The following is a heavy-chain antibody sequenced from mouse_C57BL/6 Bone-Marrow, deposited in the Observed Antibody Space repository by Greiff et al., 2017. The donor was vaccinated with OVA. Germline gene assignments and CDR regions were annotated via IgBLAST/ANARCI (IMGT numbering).Heavy chain of an antibody. D-gene: IGHD1-1*01. CDR3: TREDYYYGIDY. Sequence: DVMLVESGEGLVKPGGSLKLSCAASGFTFSSYAMSWVRQTPEKRLEWVAYISSGGDYIYYADTVKGRFTISRDNARNTLYLQMSSLKSEDTAMYYCTREDYYYGIDYWGQGTTLTVSS. CDR1: GFTFSSYA. J-gene: IGHJ2*01. CDR2: ISSGGDYI. V-gene: IGHV5-9-1*02.